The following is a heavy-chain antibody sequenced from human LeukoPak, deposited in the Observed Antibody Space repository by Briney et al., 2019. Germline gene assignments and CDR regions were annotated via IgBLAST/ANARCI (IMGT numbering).Heavy chain of an antibody. CDR3: AKGRVRYYDSSGYYWDAFDI. CDR2: IQQDGSEK. D-gene: IGHD3-22*01. J-gene: IGHJ3*02. CDR1: GFTFSTYW. V-gene: IGHV3-7*03. Sequence: GGSLRLSCAASGFTFSTYWMSWVRQAPGKGLEWVANIQQDGSEKYYVDSVKGRFTISRDNAKNSLYLQMNSLRAEVMALYYCAKGRVRYYDSSGYYWDAFDIWGQGAMVTVSS.